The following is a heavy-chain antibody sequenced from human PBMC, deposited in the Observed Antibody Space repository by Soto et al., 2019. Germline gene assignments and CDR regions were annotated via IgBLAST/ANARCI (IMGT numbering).Heavy chain of an antibody. CDR1: GFTVSNNY. D-gene: IGHD6-13*01. V-gene: IGHV3-53*01. CDR3: ARDPPGIAASGAGG. Sequence: GGSLRLSCAASGFTVSNNYMRWVRQAPGKGLEWVSLIYSGGNTHYADSVKGRFTISRDNSKNTLLLQMNSLRVEDTAVYYCARDPPGIAASGAGGWGQGTLVTVSS. CDR2: IYSGGNT. J-gene: IGHJ4*02.